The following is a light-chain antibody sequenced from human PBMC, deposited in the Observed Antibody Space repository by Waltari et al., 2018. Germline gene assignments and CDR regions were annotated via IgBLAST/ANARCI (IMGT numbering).Light chain of an antibody. J-gene: IGLJ1*01. CDR2: DVS. CDR3: SSYTSSSRV. V-gene: IGLV2-14*01. CDR1: LSDVGGYNY. Sequence: QSALTQPASVSGSPGQSITISCTGTLSDVGGYNYVSWYQQHPGKAPKLMIYDVSKRPSGVSNRFSGSKSGNTASLTISGLQAEDEADYYCSSYTSSSRVFGTGTKVTVL.